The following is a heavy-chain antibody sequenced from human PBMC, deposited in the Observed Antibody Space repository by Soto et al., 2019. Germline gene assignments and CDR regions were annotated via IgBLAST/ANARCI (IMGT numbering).Heavy chain of an antibody. CDR1: GGSISSYY. V-gene: IGHV4-59*08. Sequence: PSETLSLTCTVSGGSISSYYWSWIRQPPGKGLEWIGYIYYSGSTNYNPSLTSRVTISVDTSKNQFSLKLSSVTAADTAVYYCARHAAYSNYVDGFDYWGQGTLVTVSS. CDR2: IYYSGST. J-gene: IGHJ4*02. D-gene: IGHD4-4*01. CDR3: ARHAAYSNYVDGFDY.